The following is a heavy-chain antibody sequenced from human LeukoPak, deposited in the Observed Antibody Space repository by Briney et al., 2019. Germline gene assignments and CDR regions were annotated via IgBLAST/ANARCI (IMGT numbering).Heavy chain of an antibody. CDR1: GGSISTYY. CDR3: ARVHLVRGVIEDNNWFDP. CDR2: IYYSGST. V-gene: IGHV4-59*01. Sequence: SETLSLTCTVSGGSISTYYWSWIRQPPGKGLQWIGYIYYSGSTNYNPSLTSRVTISVDTSKNQFSLKLSSVTAADTAVYYCARVHLVRGVIEDNNWFDPWGQGTLVTVSS. J-gene: IGHJ5*02. D-gene: IGHD3-10*01.